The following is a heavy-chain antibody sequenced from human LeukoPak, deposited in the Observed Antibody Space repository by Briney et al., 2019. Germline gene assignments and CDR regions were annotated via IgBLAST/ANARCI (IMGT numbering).Heavy chain of an antibody. V-gene: IGHV4-59*01. CDR1: GASISSYY. CDR3: ARYALSERYSRVYYYGMDV. D-gene: IGHD6-13*01. Sequence: SETLSLTCTVSGASISSYYWSWIRQPPGKGLEWIGYIYYSGSTNYNPALKSRVTISEDTSKNQISLKLSSVTAADTAVYYCARYALSERYSRVYYYGMDVWGQGTTVTVSS. CDR2: IYYSGST. J-gene: IGHJ6*02.